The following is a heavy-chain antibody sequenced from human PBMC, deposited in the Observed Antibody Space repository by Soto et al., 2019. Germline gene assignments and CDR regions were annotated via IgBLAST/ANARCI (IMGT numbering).Heavy chain of an antibody. CDR3: ASSRRITMVRGVITQFDY. Sequence: QVQLVQSGAEVKKPGSSVKVSCKASGGTFSSYAISWVLQAPGQGLEWMGGIIPIFGTANYAQKFQGRVTITADESTSTADMELSSLRSEDTAVYYCASSRRITMVRGVITQFDYWGQGTLVTVSS. D-gene: IGHD3-10*01. CDR1: GGTFSSYA. J-gene: IGHJ4*02. V-gene: IGHV1-69*01. CDR2: IIPIFGTA.